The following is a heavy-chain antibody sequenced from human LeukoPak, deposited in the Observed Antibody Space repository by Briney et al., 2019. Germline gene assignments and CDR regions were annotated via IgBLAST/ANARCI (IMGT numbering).Heavy chain of an antibody. J-gene: IGHJ4*02. V-gene: IGHV4-34*01. CDR1: GGSFSGYY. Sequence: SETLSLTCAVYGGSFSGYYWSWIRQPPGKGLEWIGEINHSGSTNYNPSLKSRVTISVDTSKNQFSLKLSSVTAADRAVYYCATGLHGDHDYWGQGTLVTVSS. CDR3: ATGLHGDHDY. D-gene: IGHD4-17*01. CDR2: INHSGST.